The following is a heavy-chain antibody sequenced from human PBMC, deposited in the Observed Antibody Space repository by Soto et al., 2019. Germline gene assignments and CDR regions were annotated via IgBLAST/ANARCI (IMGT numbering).Heavy chain of an antibody. CDR3: ARDAWRAGTTLDY. D-gene: IGHD1-7*01. V-gene: IGHV6-1*01. CDR1: GHSVSSDTVA. J-gene: IGHJ4*02. CDR2: TYYRSKWYT. Sequence: QSQTLSLTCAISGHSVSSDTVAWNWIRQSPSRGLEWLGRTYYRSKWYTDYAGSVGSRITISPDTSKDQFSLHLNSVTPEDTAVYFCARDAWRAGTTLDYWGQGTLVTVSS.